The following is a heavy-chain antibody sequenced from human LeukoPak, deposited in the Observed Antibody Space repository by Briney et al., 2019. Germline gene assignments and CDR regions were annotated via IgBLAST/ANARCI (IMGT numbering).Heavy chain of an antibody. CDR1: GGSISSYY. V-gene: IGHV4-59*05. D-gene: IGHD3-16*01. J-gene: IGHJ5*02. CDR2: IYDSGST. CDR3: ARHYGP. Sequence: SETLSLTCTVSGGSISSYYWSWIRQPPGKGLEWIGSIYDSGSTYYNPSPKSRVTISVDTSKNQFSLKLNSVTAADTAVYYCARHYGPWGQGTLVTVSS.